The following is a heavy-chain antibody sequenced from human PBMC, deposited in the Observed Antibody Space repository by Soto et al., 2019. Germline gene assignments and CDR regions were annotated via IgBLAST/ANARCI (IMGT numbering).Heavy chain of an antibody. CDR3: ARDQGVVRGVKIRDGMDV. CDR2: IYYSGST. D-gene: IGHD3-10*01. J-gene: IGHJ6*02. V-gene: IGHV4-59*01. CDR1: GGSISSYY. Sequence: SETLSLTCTVSGGSISSYYWSWIRQPPGKGLEWIGYIYYSGSTNYNPSLKSRVTISVDTSKNQFSLKLSSVTAADTAVYYCARDQGVVRGVKIRDGMDVWGQGTTVTVSS.